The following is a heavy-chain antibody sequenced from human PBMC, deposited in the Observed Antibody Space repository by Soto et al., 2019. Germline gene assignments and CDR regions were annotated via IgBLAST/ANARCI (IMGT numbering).Heavy chain of an antibody. V-gene: IGHV5-10-1*01. J-gene: IGHJ6*02. D-gene: IGHD2-2*01. Sequence: GASLKISCKGSGYSFTNYWISWVRQMPGKGLEWMGRIDPSDSYTNYSPSFQGHVTISADKSISTAYLQWSSLKASDTAMYYCASSPRGYCSSTSCRELGNYYGMDVWGQGTTVTVSS. CDR1: GYSFTNYW. CDR3: ASSPRGYCSSTSCRELGNYYGMDV. CDR2: IDPSDSYT.